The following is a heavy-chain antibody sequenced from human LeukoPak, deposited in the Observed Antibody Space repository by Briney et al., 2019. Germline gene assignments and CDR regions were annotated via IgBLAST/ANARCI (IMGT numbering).Heavy chain of an antibody. V-gene: IGHV1-24*01. CDR2: FDPEDGET. Sequence: ASVKVSCKVSGYTLTELSMHWVRQAPGKGLEWMGGFDPEDGETIYAQKFQGRVTMTEDTSTDTAYMELSSLRSEDTAVYYCARDSRRYGGNPRDDYWGQGTLVTVSS. D-gene: IGHD4-23*01. CDR3: ARDSRRYGGNPRDDY. J-gene: IGHJ4*02. CDR1: GYTLTELS.